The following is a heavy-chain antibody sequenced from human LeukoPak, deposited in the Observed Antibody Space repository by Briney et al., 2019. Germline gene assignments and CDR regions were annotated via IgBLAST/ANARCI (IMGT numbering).Heavy chain of an antibody. V-gene: IGHV1-69*13. D-gene: IGHD6-19*01. CDR3: ARGRLSSGWPWDLDY. CDR2: IIPIFGTA. Sequence: SVKVSCKASGGTFSSYAISWVQQAPGQGLEWMGGIIPIFGTANYAQKFQGRVTITADESTSTAYMELSSLRSEDTAVYYCARGRLSSGWPWDLDYWGQGTLVTVSS. CDR1: GGTFSSYA. J-gene: IGHJ4*02.